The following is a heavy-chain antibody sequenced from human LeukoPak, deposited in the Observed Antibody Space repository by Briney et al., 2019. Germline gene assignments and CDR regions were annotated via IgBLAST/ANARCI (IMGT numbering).Heavy chain of an antibody. V-gene: IGHV4-61*09. Sequence: SETLSLTCTVSGGSISSGSYYWSWIRQPAGKGLEWIGHIYTSGSTNYNPSLKSRVTISVDTSKNQFSLKLSSVTAADTAVYYCVRIVVVPAALYYYYMDVWGKGTTVTVSS. CDR3: VRIVVVPAALYYYYMDV. D-gene: IGHD2-2*01. J-gene: IGHJ6*03. CDR2: IYTSGST. CDR1: GGSISSGSYY.